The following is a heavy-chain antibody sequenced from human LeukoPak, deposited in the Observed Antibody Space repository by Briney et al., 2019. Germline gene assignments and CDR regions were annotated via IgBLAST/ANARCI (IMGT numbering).Heavy chain of an antibody. CDR1: GGTFSSYA. CDR3: ARGKGSWYYDSSYFDY. CDR2: IIPIFGTA. J-gene: IGHJ4*02. Sequence: GSSVKVSCKASGGTFSSYAISWVRQAPGQGLEWMGGIIPIFGTANYAQKFQGRVTITTDESTSTAYMELSSLRSEDTAVYYCARGKGSWYYDSSYFDYWGQGTLVTVSS. D-gene: IGHD3-22*01. V-gene: IGHV1-69*05.